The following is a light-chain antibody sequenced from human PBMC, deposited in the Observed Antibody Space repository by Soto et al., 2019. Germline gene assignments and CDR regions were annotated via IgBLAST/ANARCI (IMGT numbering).Light chain of an antibody. V-gene: IGKV3-15*01. CDR2: AAF. CDR3: QQYNNWPPLT. CDR1: QSVSSN. Sequence: EIVMTQSSTTLSVSPGEGATLSCRASQSVSSNYAWYQQKPGQAPSLLIYAAFTRATGIPARFSGSGSGTEFTLTISSLQSEDFAVYYCQQYNNWPPLTFGGGTKVEIK. J-gene: IGKJ4*01.